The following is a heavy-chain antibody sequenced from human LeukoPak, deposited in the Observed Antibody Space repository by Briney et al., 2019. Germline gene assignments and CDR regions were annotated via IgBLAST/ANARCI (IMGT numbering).Heavy chain of an antibody. D-gene: IGHD3-3*01. V-gene: IGHV3-30*14. J-gene: IGHJ4*02. CDR2: ISDDGSNE. CDR3: AGGTDFWSGYCFDS. Sequence: GGSLRLSCAASGFTFSSYNMHWVRQAPGTGLEWVALISDDGSNEYYADSVKGRFTISRDNSKNKLYLHMNSLRVEDTAVYYCAGGTDFWSGYCFDSWGQGTLVTVSS. CDR1: GFTFSSYN.